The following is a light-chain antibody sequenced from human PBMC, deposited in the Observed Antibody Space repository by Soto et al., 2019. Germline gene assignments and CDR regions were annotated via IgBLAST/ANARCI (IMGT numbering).Light chain of an antibody. J-gene: IGKJ1*01. Sequence: DIQMTQSPSSLSVSVGDRVTISCRASQSIRNYVSWYQQKPGTAPKLLIRAASTLQSGVPSRFSGSGSGTDFTLTISSLQIEDFATYFCQQTDSTPQTFGQGTNVEI. CDR1: QSIRNY. CDR2: AAS. CDR3: QQTDSTPQT. V-gene: IGKV1-39*01.